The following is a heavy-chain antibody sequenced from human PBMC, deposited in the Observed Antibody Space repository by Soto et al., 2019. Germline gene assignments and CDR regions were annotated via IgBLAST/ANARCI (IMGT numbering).Heavy chain of an antibody. J-gene: IGHJ5*02. D-gene: IGHD3-10*01. CDR3: ARGQRTMENWFDP. CDR2: IYHSGGT. Sequence: TLSLTRAVSGGSSSSSNWWSWVRQPPGKGLEWIGEIYHSGGTNYNPSLKSRVTISVDKSKHQFSLKLSSVTAADTAVYYCARGQRTMENWFDPCGHGPLVTAPS. CDR1: GGSSSSSNW. V-gene: IGHV4-4*02.